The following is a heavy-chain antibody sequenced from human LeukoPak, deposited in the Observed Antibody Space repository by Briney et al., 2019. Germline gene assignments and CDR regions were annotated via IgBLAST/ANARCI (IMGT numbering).Heavy chain of an antibody. V-gene: IGHV2-5*02. CDR1: GFSLSTSGVG. Sequence: SGPTLVKPTQTLTLTCTFSGFSLSTSGVGVGWIRQPPGKALEWLALIYWDDDKRYSPSLKSRLTITKDTSKNQVVLTMTNMDPVDTATYHCAHSRGSGWYKNENFDYWGQGTLVTVSS. J-gene: IGHJ4*02. D-gene: IGHD6-19*01. CDR3: AHSRGSGWYKNENFDY. CDR2: IYWDDDK.